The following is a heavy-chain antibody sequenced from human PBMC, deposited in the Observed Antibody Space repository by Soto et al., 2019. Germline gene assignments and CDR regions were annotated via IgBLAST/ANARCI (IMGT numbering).Heavy chain of an antibody. D-gene: IGHD6-6*01. CDR2: ISSSSFSI. J-gene: IGHJ6*02. Sequence: GGSLRLSCAASGFTFSSYSMNWVRQAPGKGLEWVSSISSSSFSINYADSVKGRFSISRDNAQNSLHLQMNNLRAEDTAVYYCARNESSNIYGMDVWGQVTTVTFSS. CDR3: ARNESSNIYGMDV. V-gene: IGHV3-21*01. CDR1: GFTFSSYS.